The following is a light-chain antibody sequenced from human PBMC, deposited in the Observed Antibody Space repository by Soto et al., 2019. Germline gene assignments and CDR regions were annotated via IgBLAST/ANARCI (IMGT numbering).Light chain of an antibody. CDR1: QSVSNY. Sequence: EIVLTQSPATLSLSPGERATVSCRASQSVSNYLGWYQQKARQAPRLLIYDASNRATGIPARFSGSGSGTDFTLTISSLEPEDFAVYYCQHGGTFGQGTRLEIK. V-gene: IGKV3-11*01. CDR2: DAS. CDR3: QHGGT. J-gene: IGKJ5*01.